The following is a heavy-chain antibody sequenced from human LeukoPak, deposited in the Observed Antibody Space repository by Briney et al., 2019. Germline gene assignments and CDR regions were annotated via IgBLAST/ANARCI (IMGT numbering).Heavy chain of an antibody. V-gene: IGHV3-30*02. D-gene: IGHD3-22*01. Sequence: GGSLRLSCAAYGFTFSSHRMPRVRQAPGKGLERVAFKRYDGSNKYYADSVKGRFTISRDNSKNTLYLQMNSLRAEDTAVYYCAKGTEEWLLPHSSSLYYFDYWGQGTLVTVSS. CDR3: AKGTEEWLLPHSSSLYYFDY. J-gene: IGHJ4*02. CDR1: GFTFSSHR. CDR2: KRYDGSNK.